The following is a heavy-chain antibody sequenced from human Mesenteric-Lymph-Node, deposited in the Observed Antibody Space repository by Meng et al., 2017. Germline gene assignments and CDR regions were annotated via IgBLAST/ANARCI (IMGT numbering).Heavy chain of an antibody. CDR2: ISTSGSMV. J-gene: IGHJ4*02. Sequence: GESLKISCAASGFIFSDYYMSWIRQAPGKGLEWISYISTSGSMVYYVDSVEGRFTISRDNDRNLLYLQMNSLRAEDTAVYYCAKVGAAVARWLTNGRKNEMYYFDYWGQGTLVTVSS. CDR1: GFIFSDYY. V-gene: IGHV3-11*01. D-gene: IGHD6-19*01. CDR3: AKVGAAVARWLTNGRKNEMYYFDY.